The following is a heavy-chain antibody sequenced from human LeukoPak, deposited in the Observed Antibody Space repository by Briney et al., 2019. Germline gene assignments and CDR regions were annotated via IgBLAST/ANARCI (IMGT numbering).Heavy chain of an antibody. J-gene: IGHJ4*02. CDR2: INTNTGNP. CDR1: GYTFTSYA. Sequence: GASVKVSCKASGYTFTSYAMKWVRQVPGQGLEWMGWINTNTGNPTYAQGFTGRFVFSLDTSVSTAYLQISSLKAEDTAEYYCASSNEYYFDYWGQGTLVTVSS. V-gene: IGHV7-4-1*02. CDR3: ASSNEYYFDY.